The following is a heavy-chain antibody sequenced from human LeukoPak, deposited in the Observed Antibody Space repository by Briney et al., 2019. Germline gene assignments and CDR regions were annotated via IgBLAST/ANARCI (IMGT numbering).Heavy chain of an antibody. CDR2: ISSDGNDK. J-gene: IGHJ4*02. V-gene: IGHV3-30*03. CDR1: GVTFRSYG. D-gene: IGHD5-12*01. Sequence: PGGSLRLSCAASGVTFRSYGMHWVRQAPGKGLEWVALISSDGNDKLYGDSVRGRFTISRDDSKSTLYLQMNSLRAEDTAVYYCTTKVIRGNSGDDYDDWGQGTLVPVSS. CDR3: TTKVIRGNSGDDYDD.